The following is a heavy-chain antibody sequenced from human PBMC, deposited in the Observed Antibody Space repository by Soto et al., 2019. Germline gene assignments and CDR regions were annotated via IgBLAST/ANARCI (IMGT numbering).Heavy chain of an antibody. CDR3: ARGLSSPSAAGV. D-gene: IGHD6-6*01. CDR1: GGAVSSGGNY. V-gene: IGHV4-39*01. J-gene: IGHJ4*02. CDR2: VHDTGTT. Sequence: QLQLQESGPGLVKPPETLSLTGAVSGGAVSSGGNYWGRIRQSPGKGLEWIGSVHDTGTTHYNPSLTSRVTISVDTSKHQFSLTVNSVTAADTAVYYCARGLSSPSAAGVWGQGTLVTVSS.